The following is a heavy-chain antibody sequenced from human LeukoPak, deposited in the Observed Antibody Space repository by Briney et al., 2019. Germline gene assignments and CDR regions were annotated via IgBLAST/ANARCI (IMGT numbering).Heavy chain of an antibody. CDR1: GFTVSSNY. CDR3: ARDPGDYDAFDI. CDR2: IYSGGST. D-gene: IGHD4-11*01. V-gene: IGHV3-53*01. J-gene: IGHJ3*02. Sequence: GGSLRLSCAASGFTVSSNYMSWVRQAPGKGLEGVSVIYSGGSTYYADSVKGRFTISRDNSKNTLYLQMNSLRAEDTAVYYCARDPGDYDAFDIWGQGTMVTVSS.